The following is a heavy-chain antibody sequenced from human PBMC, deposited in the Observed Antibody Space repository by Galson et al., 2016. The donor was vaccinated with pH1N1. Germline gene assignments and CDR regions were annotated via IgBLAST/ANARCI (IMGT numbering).Heavy chain of an antibody. CDR2: ISAYSGAT. CDR3: ARVVEWELGHWFDP. J-gene: IGHJ5*02. D-gene: IGHD1-26*01. V-gene: IGHV1-18*01. Sequence: SVKVSCKASGYTFSIYGVTWVRQAPGQGLEWMGWISAYSGATDYAQELQGRVTMTTDTSTSTAYMELRSLRSDDTAVYYCARVVEWELGHWFDPWGQGTLVTVSS. CDR1: GYTFSIYG.